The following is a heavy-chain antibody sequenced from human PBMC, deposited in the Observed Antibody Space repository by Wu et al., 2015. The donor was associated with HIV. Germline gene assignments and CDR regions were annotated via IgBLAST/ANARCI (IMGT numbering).Heavy chain of an antibody. Sequence: QVQLVQSGAEVKKPGSSVKISCKTSGGTFSNYGISWVRQAPGQGLEWVGRVIPMFGALEYARKFQGRVTIKADDSTSTVSMELRGLTSHDTALYSVCKAAVVDQWGQGTLITVSS. CDR3: CKAAVVDQ. J-gene: IGHJ4*02. D-gene: IGHD6-19*01. V-gene: IGHV1-69*13. CDR1: GGTFSNYG. CDR2: VIPMFGAL.